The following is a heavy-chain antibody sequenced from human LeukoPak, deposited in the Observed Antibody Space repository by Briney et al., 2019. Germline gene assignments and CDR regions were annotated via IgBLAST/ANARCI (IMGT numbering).Heavy chain of an antibody. CDR2: IRSRGYGGTT. J-gene: IGHJ4*02. Sequence: GGSLRLSRAASGFTFGDSVMNWVRQAPGKGLEWVGFIRSRGYGGTTEYAASVKGRFTISRDYSKSIAYLQMNSLKNEDTAVYYCTRALRYSYGPFDYWGQGTLVTVSS. D-gene: IGHD5-18*01. CDR1: GFTFGDSV. V-gene: IGHV3-49*04. CDR3: TRALRYSYGPFDY.